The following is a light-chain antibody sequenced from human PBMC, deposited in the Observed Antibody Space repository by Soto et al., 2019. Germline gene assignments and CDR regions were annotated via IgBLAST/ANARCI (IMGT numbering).Light chain of an antibody. CDR3: MQARQTPRT. J-gene: IGKJ1*01. CDR2: LGS. Sequence: DIVMTQSPLSLPVTPGEPASISCRSSQSLLDSYGAQYLDWYLQRPGQSPQLLIYLGSNRASGVPDRFSGTRSGTDFLLKISRVEAEDVGVYYCMQARQTPRTFGQGTKVEIK. CDR1: QSLLDSYGAQY. V-gene: IGKV2-28*01.